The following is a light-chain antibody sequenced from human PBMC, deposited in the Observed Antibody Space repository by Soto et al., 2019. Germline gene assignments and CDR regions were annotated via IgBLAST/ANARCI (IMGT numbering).Light chain of an antibody. CDR1: QGISNF. V-gene: IGKV1-27*01. Sequence: DIQMTQSPSSLSASVGDRVTITCRASQGISNFLAWYQQKPGKVPKLLISAESTLQSGVPSRFSGSGSGTDFTLTITSLQPEDVATYYCQKYSSVSTFGQGTRLEI. CDR2: AES. CDR3: QKYSSVST. J-gene: IGKJ5*01.